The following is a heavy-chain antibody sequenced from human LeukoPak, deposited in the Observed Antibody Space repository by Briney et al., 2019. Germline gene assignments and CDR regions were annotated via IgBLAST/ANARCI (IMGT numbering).Heavy chain of an antibody. Sequence: SETLSLTCAVYGGSFSGYYWSWIRQPPGKGLEWIGEINHSGSTNYNPSLKSRVTISVDTSKNQFSLKLSSVTAADAAVYYCARDRGAGDTANDAFDIWGQGTMVTVSS. D-gene: IGHD5-18*01. V-gene: IGHV4-34*01. CDR3: ARDRGAGDTANDAFDI. CDR2: INHSGST. CDR1: GGSFSGYY. J-gene: IGHJ3*02.